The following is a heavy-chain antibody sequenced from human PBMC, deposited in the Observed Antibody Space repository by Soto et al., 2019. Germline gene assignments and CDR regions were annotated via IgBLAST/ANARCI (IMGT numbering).Heavy chain of an antibody. Sequence: AQLLESGGGLVQPGGSLRLSCAASGFTFRNYAMSWVRQAPAKGLEWFSAITGSGSDTYHADSVKGRFTISRDNSNNMLYLQMNSLGADDTAVYYCAKGSADSRPYYFDSWGQGTLVTVSS. CDR1: GFTFRNYA. CDR2: ITGSGSDT. CDR3: AKGSADSRPYYFDS. V-gene: IGHV3-23*01. D-gene: IGHD3-22*01. J-gene: IGHJ4*02.